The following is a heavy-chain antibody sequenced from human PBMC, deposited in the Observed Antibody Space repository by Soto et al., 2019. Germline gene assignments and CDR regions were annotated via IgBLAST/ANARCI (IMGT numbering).Heavy chain of an antibody. J-gene: IGHJ4*02. D-gene: IGHD6-6*01. CDR3: ARGDDLQLVPFDY. CDR2: INHSGST. V-gene: IGHV4-34*01. Sequence: SSETLSLTCAVYGGSFSGYYWSWIRQPPGKGLEWIGEINHSGSTNYNPSLKSRVTISVDTSKNQFSLKLSSVTAADTAVYYCARGDDLQLVPFDYWGQGTLVTVSS. CDR1: GGSFSGYY.